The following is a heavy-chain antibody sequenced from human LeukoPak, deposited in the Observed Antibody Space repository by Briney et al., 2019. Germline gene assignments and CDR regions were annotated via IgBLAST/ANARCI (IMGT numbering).Heavy chain of an antibody. V-gene: IGHV3-9*01. CDR1: ESTFDHA. Sequence: GGSLRLSCTASESTFDHAMHWVRQTPGKGLEWASGIGWNSARTGYADSVRGRFTISRDNSKNTLYLQMNSLRAEDTAVYYCARKNEIAVAGTVLRGMDVWGQGTTVTVSS. D-gene: IGHD6-19*01. CDR3: ARKNEIAVAGTVLRGMDV. CDR2: IGWNSART. J-gene: IGHJ6*02.